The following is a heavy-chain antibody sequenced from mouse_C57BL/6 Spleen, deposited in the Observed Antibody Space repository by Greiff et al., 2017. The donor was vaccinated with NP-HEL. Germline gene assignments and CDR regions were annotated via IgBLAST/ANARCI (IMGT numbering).Heavy chain of an antibody. CDR2: IYPGSGST. J-gene: IGHJ1*03. Sequence: QVQLQQPGAELVKPGASVKMSSKASGYTFTSYWITWVKQRPGQGLEWIGDIYPGSGSTNYNEKFTSKATLTVDTSSSTAYMQLSSLTSEDSAVYYCARSRGYHWYCDVWGTGTTVTVSS. V-gene: IGHV1-55*01. D-gene: IGHD2-2*01. CDR1: GYTFTSYW. CDR3: ARSRGYHWYCDV.